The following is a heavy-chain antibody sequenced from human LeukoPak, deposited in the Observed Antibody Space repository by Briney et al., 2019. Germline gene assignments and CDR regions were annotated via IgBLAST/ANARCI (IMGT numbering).Heavy chain of an antibody. Sequence: GGSLRLSCATSGFTFISNAMSWVRQPPGKRMEWVSAISGSGGSTYYADSVKGRFTISRDNSKNTLYLQMNSLRAEDTAVYYCAKGYSGPSACWGQGTLVTVSS. D-gene: IGHD5-12*01. J-gene: IGHJ4*02. V-gene: IGHV3-23*01. CDR2: ISGSGGST. CDR1: GFTFISNA. CDR3: AKGYSGPSAC.